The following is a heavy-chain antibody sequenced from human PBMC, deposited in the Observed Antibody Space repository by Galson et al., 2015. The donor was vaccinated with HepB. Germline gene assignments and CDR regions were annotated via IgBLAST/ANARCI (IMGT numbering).Heavy chain of an antibody. J-gene: IGHJ4*02. Sequence: SLRLSCAASGFTFSSYWMHWVRQAPGKGLVWVSRINSDGSSTSYADSVKGRFTISRDNAKNTLYLQMNSLRAEDTAVYYCARVIAARLGPYFDYWGQGTLVTVSS. CDR2: INSDGSST. V-gene: IGHV3-74*01. D-gene: IGHD6-6*01. CDR3: ARVIAARLGPYFDY. CDR1: GFTFSSYW.